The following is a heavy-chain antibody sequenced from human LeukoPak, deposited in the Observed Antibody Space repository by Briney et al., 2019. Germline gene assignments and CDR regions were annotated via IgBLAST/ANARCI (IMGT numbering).Heavy chain of an antibody. CDR3: ARDLATYYDSSGYYYVDAFDI. Sequence: ASVKVSCKSSGYTFTGHYMHWVRQAPGQGLEWMGLINPNSCGKNNAQKFQGRVTMTRDTSISTAYMELSRLRSDDTAVYYCARDLATYYDSSGYYYVDAFDIWGQGTMVTVSS. J-gene: IGHJ3*02. V-gene: IGHV1-2*02. CDR2: INPNSCGK. CDR1: GYTFTGHY. D-gene: IGHD3-22*01.